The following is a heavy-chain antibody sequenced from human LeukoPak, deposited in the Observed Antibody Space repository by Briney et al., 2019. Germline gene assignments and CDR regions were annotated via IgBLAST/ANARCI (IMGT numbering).Heavy chain of an antibody. D-gene: IGHD3-22*01. CDR2: ISSSGSTI. CDR1: GFTFSSYE. J-gene: IGHJ4*02. CDR3: ARELFYYDSSGI. V-gene: IGHV3-48*03. Sequence: GGSLRLSCAASGFTFSSYEMNWVRQAPGKGLEWVSYISSSGSTIYYADSVKGRFTISRDNAKNSLYLQMNSLRAEDTAVYYCARELFYYDSSGIWGQGTLVTVSS.